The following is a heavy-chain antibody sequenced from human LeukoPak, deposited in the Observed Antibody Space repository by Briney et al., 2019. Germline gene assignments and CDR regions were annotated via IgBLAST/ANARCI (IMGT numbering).Heavy chain of an antibody. D-gene: IGHD2-8*02. J-gene: IGHJ5*01. CDR2: ISSTSAYI. CDR1: GFALKSYS. CDR3: ARVAVSGPTGWFDS. V-gene: IGHV3-21*01. Sequence: GGSLRLSCGGSGFALKSYSLTWVRQAPGKGLEWVSSISSTSAYIHYADSVKGRFTISRDNVDNVVYLEMNGLRAEDTATYYCARVAVSGPTGWFDSWGQGTLVIVSS.